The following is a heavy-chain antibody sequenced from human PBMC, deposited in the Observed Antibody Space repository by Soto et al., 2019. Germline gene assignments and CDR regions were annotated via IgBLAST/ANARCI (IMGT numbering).Heavy chain of an antibody. D-gene: IGHD6-19*01. J-gene: IGHJ4*02. CDR3: ARRSSGGYFDY. CDR2: ISGSGGST. V-gene: IGHV3-23*01. CDR1: GFTFSSYA. Sequence: EVQVLESGGGLVQPGGSLRLSCAASGFTFSSYAMNWVRQAPGKGLEWVSVISGSGGSTYYADSVKGRFTISRDNSKNTLYLQMNSLRAEDTAVYYCARRSSGGYFDYWGQGTLVTVSS.